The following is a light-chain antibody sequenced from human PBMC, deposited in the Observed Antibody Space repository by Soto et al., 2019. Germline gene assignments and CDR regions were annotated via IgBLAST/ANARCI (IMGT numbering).Light chain of an antibody. CDR3: QSYDSSLSGSRV. V-gene: IGLV1-40*01. CDR2: GNS. Sequence: QSVLTQPPSVSGAPGQRVTISCTGSSSNIGAGYDVHWYQQLPGTAPKLLIYGNSNRPSGVPDRFSGSKSDTSASLAITGLQAEDEADYYCQSYDSSLSGSRVFGTGTQLTVL. J-gene: IGLJ1*01. CDR1: SSNIGAGYD.